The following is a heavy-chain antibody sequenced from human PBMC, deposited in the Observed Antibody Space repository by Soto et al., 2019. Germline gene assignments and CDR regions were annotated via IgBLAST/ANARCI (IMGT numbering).Heavy chain of an antibody. J-gene: IGHJ2*01. V-gene: IGHV1-69*13. CDR1: GGTFSNYP. D-gene: IGHD5-12*01. Sequence: GASVKVSCQASGGTFSNYPISWVRQAPGQGLEWMGGIIPIFGTVNYAQKFQGRVTITADESTSTAYMELSSLRSEDTAVYYCARGNHRWLQLWYFDLWGRGTLVTSPQ. CDR3: ARGNHRWLQLWYFDL. CDR2: IIPIFGTV.